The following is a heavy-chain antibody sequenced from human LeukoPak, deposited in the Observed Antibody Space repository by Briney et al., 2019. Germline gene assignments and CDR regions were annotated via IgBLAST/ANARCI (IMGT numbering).Heavy chain of an antibody. J-gene: IGHJ6*03. V-gene: IGHV3-23*01. CDR3: AKGSPHSSSSNYYYYMDV. Sequence: PGGPLRLSCAASGFTFSSYAMSWVRQAPGKGLEWVSAISGSGGSTYYADSVKGRFTISRDNSKNTLYLQMNSLRAEDTAVYYCAKGSPHSSSSNYYYYMDVWGKGTTVTVSS. D-gene: IGHD6-6*01. CDR1: GFTFSSYA. CDR2: ISGSGGST.